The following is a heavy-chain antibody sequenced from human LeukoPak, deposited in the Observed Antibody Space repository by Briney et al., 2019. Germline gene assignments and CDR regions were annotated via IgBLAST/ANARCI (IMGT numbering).Heavy chain of an antibody. V-gene: IGHV3-7*01. Sequence: GGSLRLSCAASGFTFSSYWMSWVRQAPGKGLEWVANIKEDGSEKYYLDSVKGRFTISRDNAKNSLYLQMNSLRAEDTAVYYCGSSSGRNNWFDPWGQGTLVIVSS. CDR1: GFTFSSYW. J-gene: IGHJ5*02. D-gene: IGHD6-6*01. CDR3: GSSSGRNNWFDP. CDR2: IKEDGSEK.